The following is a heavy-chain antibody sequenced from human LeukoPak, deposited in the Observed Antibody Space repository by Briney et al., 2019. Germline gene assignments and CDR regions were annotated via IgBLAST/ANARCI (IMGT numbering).Heavy chain of an antibody. D-gene: IGHD1-26*01. CDR1: GFTFSSYSMN. V-gene: IGHV4-59*04. Sequence: GSLRLSCAASGFTFSSYSMNWVRQPPGKGLEWIGNIYYSGSTYYSPSLKSRVTIAVDTSKNQFSLKLTSVTAADTAVYYCARVGATYPHYYMDVWGKGTTVTVAS. J-gene: IGHJ6*03. CDR3: ARVGATYPHYYMDV. CDR2: IYYSGST.